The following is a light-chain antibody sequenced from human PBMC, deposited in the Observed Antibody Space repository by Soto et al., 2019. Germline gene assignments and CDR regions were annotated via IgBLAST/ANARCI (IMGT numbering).Light chain of an antibody. CDR1: QTISSW. J-gene: IGKJ1*01. CDR2: KAS. V-gene: IGKV1-5*03. Sequence: TQSPATLSGSVGDRVTITCRASQTISSWLAWYQQKPGKAPKLLIYKASTLKSGVPSRFSGSGSGTDFTLTISRLEPEDFAVYYCQQYGSSPPWTFGQGTKVDI. CDR3: QQYGSSPPWT.